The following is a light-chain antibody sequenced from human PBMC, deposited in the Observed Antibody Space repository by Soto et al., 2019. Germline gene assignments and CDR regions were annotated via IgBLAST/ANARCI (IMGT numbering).Light chain of an antibody. CDR1: QSISSW. CDR3: QQYDSSPIT. Sequence: DIQMTQSPSTLSASVGDRVTITCRASQSISSWLAWYQQKPGKAPNLLIYKASSLESGVPSRFRGSGSGTEFTLTISSLQPDDFASYYCQQYDSSPITFGQGTRLEIK. V-gene: IGKV1-5*03. CDR2: KAS. J-gene: IGKJ5*01.